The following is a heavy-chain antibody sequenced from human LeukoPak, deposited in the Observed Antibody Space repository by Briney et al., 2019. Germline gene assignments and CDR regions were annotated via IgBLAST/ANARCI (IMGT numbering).Heavy chain of an antibody. D-gene: IGHD6-6*01. CDR1: GYTFTSYG. V-gene: IGHV1-18*01. Sequence: GASVKVSCKASGYTFTSYGISWVGQAPGQGLEWMGWISAYNGNTNYAQKLQGRVTMTTATSTSTAYMELRSLRSDDTAVYYCARDLPFLHSSSPYDYWGQGTLVTVSS. J-gene: IGHJ4*02. CDR3: ARDLPFLHSSSPYDY. CDR2: ISAYNGNT.